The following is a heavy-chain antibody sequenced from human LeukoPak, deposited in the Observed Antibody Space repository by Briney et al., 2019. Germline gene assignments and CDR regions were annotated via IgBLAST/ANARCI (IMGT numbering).Heavy chain of an antibody. CDR3: ARKFKGYSYGLSYFDY. V-gene: IGHV4-4*02. Sequence: SETLSLTCAVSGGSISSSNWWSWVRQPPGKGLEWIGEIYHSGSTNYNPSLKSRVTISVDKSKNQFSLKLSSVTAADTAVYYCARKFKGYSYGLSYFDYWGQGTLVTVSS. D-gene: IGHD5-18*01. CDR1: GGSISSSNW. J-gene: IGHJ4*02. CDR2: IYHSGST.